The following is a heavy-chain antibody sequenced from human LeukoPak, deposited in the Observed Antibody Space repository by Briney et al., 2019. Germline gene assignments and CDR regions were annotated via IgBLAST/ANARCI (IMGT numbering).Heavy chain of an antibody. D-gene: IGHD6-19*01. Sequence: SETLSLTCAVYGGSFSGYYWSWIRQPPGKGLEWIGEINHSGSTNYNPSLKSRVTISVDTSKNQFSLKLSSVTAADTAVYYCARLLGGWYRGNNWFDPWGQGTLVTVPS. J-gene: IGHJ5*02. V-gene: IGHV4-34*01. CDR2: INHSGST. CDR1: GGSFSGYY. CDR3: ARLLGGWYRGNNWFDP.